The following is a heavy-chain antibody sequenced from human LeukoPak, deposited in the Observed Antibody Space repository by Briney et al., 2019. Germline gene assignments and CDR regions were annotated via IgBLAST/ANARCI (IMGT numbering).Heavy chain of an antibody. CDR1: GGSISSSSYY. Sequence: TPSETLSLTCTVSGGSISSSSYYWGWIRQPPGKGLEWIGSIYYSGSTNYNPSLKSRVTISADKSKNQFSLKLTSVTPADTAVYYCASVATVGDYWGQGMVVTVSA. CDR2: IYYSGST. CDR3: ASVATVGDY. J-gene: IGHJ4*02. D-gene: IGHD5-12*01. V-gene: IGHV4-39*07.